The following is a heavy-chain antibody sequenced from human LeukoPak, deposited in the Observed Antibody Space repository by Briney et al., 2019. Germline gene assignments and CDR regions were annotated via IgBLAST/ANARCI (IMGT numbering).Heavy chain of an antibody. CDR3: AKANSITIFGVISPVDY. D-gene: IGHD3-3*01. CDR2: ISDSGDST. J-gene: IGHJ4*02. CDR1: GFTFSSYA. V-gene: IGHV3-23*01. Sequence: GGSLRLSCAASGFTFSSYAMRWVRQAPGKGLERVSTISDSGDSTYYADSVKGRFTISRDNSKNTLYMRMNSLRAEDTAVYYCAKANSITIFGVISPVDYWGQGTLVTVSS.